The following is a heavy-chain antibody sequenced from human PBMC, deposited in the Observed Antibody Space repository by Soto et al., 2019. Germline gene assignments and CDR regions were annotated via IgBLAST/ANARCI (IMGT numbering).Heavy chain of an antibody. J-gene: IGHJ5*02. CDR2: MNPNSGNT. V-gene: IGHV1-8*01. CDR1: GYTFTSYD. D-gene: IGHD3-3*01. CDR3: ARGSHNYDFWSGYYKNNWFDP. Sequence: APVKVSCKASGYTFTSYDINWVRQATGQGLEWMGWMNPNSGNTGYAQKFQGRVTTTRNTSISTAYMELSSLRSEDTAVYYCARGSHNYDFWSGYYKNNWFDPWGQGTLVTVS.